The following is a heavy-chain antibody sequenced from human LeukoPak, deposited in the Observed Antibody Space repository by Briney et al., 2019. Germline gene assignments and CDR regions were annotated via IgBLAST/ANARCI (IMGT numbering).Heavy chain of an antibody. D-gene: IGHD1-7*01. CDR1: GYTFTGYY. V-gene: IGHV1-2*02. J-gene: IGHJ4*02. CDR2: INPNSGGT. CDR3: ARDRAGTTVDH. Sequence: ASVKVSCKASGYTFTGYYMHWVRQAPGQGLEWMGWINPNSGGTNYAQKFQGRVSVTRDTYISTAYMELSSLRSDDTAVYYCARDRAGTTVDHWGQGTLVTVSS.